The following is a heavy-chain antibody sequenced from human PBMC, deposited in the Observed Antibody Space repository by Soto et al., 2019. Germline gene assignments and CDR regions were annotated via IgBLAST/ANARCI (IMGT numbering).Heavy chain of an antibody. CDR1: GGSISSYC. J-gene: IGHJ5*02. Sequence: PSETLSLTCTVSGGSISSYCCSCIRQPPGKGLEWIGYIYYSGSTNYNPSLKSRVTISLDTSKNQFSLKLSSVTAADTAVYYCARLRFVVVPAADNWLDPWGQGTLVTVSS. V-gene: IGHV4-59*08. D-gene: IGHD2-2*01. CDR3: ARLRFVVVPAADNWLDP. CDR2: IYYSGST.